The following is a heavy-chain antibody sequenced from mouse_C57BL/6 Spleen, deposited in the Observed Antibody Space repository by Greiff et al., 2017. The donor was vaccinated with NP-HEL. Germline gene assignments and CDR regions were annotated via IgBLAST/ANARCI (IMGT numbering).Heavy chain of an antibody. J-gene: IGHJ2*01. CDR3: ARDGYSNFDY. CDR2: ISSGSSTI. D-gene: IGHD2-3*01. Sequence: EVQLQQSGGGLVKPGGSLKLSCAASGFTFSDYGMHWVRQAPEKGLEWVAYISSGSSTIYYADTVKGRFTISRDNAKNTLFLQMTSLRSDDTAMYYCARDGYSNFDYWGQGTTLTVSS. V-gene: IGHV5-17*01. CDR1: GFTFSDYG.